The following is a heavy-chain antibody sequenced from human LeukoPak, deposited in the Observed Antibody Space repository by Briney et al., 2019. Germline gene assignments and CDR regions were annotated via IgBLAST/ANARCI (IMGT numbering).Heavy chain of an antibody. CDR1: GYSFTSYW. Sequence: GESLKISCKGSGYSFTSYWIGWVRQMPGKGLXXXXXIYPGDSDTRYSPSFQGQVTISADKSISTAYLQWSSLEASDTAMYYCARQHDILTGRNHIDYWGQGTLVTVSS. CDR2: IYPGDSDT. D-gene: IGHD3-9*01. V-gene: IGHV5-51*01. J-gene: IGHJ4*02. CDR3: ARQHDILTGRNHIDY.